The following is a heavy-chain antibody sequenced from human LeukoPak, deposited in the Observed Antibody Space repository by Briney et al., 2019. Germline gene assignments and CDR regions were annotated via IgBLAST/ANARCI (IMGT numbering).Heavy chain of an antibody. CDR2: FDPEDGET. CDR3: ARDLTPIYYYYYGMDV. J-gene: IGHJ6*02. V-gene: IGHV1-24*01. Sequence: ASVKVSCKVSGYTLTELSMHWVRQAPGKGLEWMGGFDPEDGETIYAQKLQGRVTMTTDTSTSTAYMELRSLRSDDTAVYYCARDLTPIYYYYYGMDVWGQGTTVTVSS. CDR1: GYTLTELS. D-gene: IGHD1-14*01.